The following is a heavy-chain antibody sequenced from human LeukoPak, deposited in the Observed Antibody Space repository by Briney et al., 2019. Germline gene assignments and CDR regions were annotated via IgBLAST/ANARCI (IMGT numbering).Heavy chain of an antibody. CDR2: ISGSGSRT. CDR3: AKEQRWTPKGGNNWLDP. J-gene: IGHJ5*02. Sequence: GGSLRLSCAASGFTFSSYAMNWVRQAPGKGLEWVSTISGSGSRTYYADSVTGRFTISRDNSKNTVYLQMNSLRAEDTAVYYCAKEQRWTPKGGNNWLDPWGQGTLVTISS. D-gene: IGHD1-1*01. V-gene: IGHV3-23*01. CDR1: GFTFSSYA.